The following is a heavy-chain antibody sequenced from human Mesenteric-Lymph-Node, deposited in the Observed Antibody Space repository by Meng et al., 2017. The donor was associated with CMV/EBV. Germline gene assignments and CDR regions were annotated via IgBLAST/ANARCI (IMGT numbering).Heavy chain of an antibody. CDR3: ARARMRKERDIVVVPAAIPINYGMDV. CDR1: GGSISSSFYY. V-gene: IGHV4-39*07. Sequence: SETLSLTCTVSGGSISSSFYYWGWIRQPPGKGLEWIGEINHSGSTNYNPSLKSRVTISVDTSKNQFSLKLSSVTAADTAVYYCARARMRKERDIVVVPAAIPINYGMDVWGQGTTVTVSS. D-gene: IGHD2-2*01. CDR2: INHSGST. J-gene: IGHJ6*02.